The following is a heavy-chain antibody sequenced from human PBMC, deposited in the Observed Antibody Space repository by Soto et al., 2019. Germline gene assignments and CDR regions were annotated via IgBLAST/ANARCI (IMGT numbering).Heavy chain of an antibody. V-gene: IGHV1-18*04. CDR1: VYHFLNSG. D-gene: IGHD1-26*01. CDR2: ISVYHGNT. CDR3: ARDHGGATMALLY. Sequence: ACVTASCTTSVYHFLNSGMSWLRQAPGQGPEWMGWISVYHGNTIYAQNFQGRVTMTTDTSTSTAYMELTSLRSDDTGVYYCARDHGGATMALLYWGQGNLVTVS. J-gene: IGHJ4*02.